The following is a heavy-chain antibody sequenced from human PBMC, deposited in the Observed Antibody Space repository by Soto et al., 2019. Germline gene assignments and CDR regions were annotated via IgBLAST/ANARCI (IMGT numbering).Heavy chain of an antibody. Sequence: SVKVSCKASGFAFTSSAVQWVRQARGQRLEWIGWIVVGSVNTNYAQKLKERVTITRDMSTSTAYMERSSLRSEDTDVYYCAADPVPGDYVLWDYWGQGTLVTVSS. J-gene: IGHJ4*02. CDR1: GFAFTSSA. D-gene: IGHD4-17*01. CDR3: AADPVPGDYVLWDY. CDR2: IVVGSVNT. V-gene: IGHV1-58*01.